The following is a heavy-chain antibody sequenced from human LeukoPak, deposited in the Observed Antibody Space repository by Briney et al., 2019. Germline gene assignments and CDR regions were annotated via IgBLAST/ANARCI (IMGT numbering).Heavy chain of an antibody. V-gene: IGHV4-59*12. CDR2: IYYSGST. CDR1: GGSISSYY. J-gene: IGHJ4*02. CDR3: ARRAARYSSSLKNFDY. Sequence: PSETLSLTCTVSGGSISSYYWSWIRQPPGKGLEWIGNIYYSGSTNYNPSLKSRVTISVDTSKNQFSLKLSSVTAADTAVYYCARRAARYSSSLKNFDYWGQGTLVTVSS. D-gene: IGHD6-13*01.